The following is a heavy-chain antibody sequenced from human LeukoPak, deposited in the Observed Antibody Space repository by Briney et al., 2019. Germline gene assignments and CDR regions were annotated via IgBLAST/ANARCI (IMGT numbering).Heavy chain of an antibody. CDR2: INQDGGEK. V-gene: IGHV3-7*03. CDR1: GLTLSNFW. D-gene: IGHD3-3*02. J-gene: IGHJ4*02. Sequence: HPGGSLRLPCVASGLTLSNFWMSWVRQAPGEGLEWVATINQDGGEKYYVDSVKGRFIISRDNAKNSVYLQMDSLRAEGTAVYSCVRGHLWLENWGQGTLVTVSS. CDR3: VRGHLWLEN.